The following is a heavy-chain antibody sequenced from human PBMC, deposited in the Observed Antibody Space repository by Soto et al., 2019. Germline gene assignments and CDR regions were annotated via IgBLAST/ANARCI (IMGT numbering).Heavy chain of an antibody. V-gene: IGHV1-18*01. CDR3: VDTHDRQGDY. J-gene: IGHJ4*02. Sequence: ASVKVSFKASGYTFTSYGISWVRQAPGQGLEWMGWISAYNGNTNYAQKLQGRVTMTTDTSTSTAYMELRSLRSDDTAVYYCVDTHDRQGDYWGQGTLVTVSS. CDR1: GYTFTSYG. D-gene: IGHD3-22*01. CDR2: ISAYNGNT.